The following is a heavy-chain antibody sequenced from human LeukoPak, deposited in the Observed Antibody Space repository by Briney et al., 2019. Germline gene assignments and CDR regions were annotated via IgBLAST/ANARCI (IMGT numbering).Heavy chain of an antibody. CDR3: ARKGYCTSSRCHYSMYV. CDR2: IYSGDSDI. CDR1: GYSFTSYW. V-gene: IGHV5-51*01. Sequence: GESPKISCKGFGYSFTSYWIAWVRQMPGKGLEWMGIIYSGDSDIRYRPSFQGQVTISADKSENTGYLQRRSLKASDTAICYCARKGYCTSSRCHYSMYVWGQRTTLT. J-gene: IGHJ6*01. D-gene: IGHD2-2*01.